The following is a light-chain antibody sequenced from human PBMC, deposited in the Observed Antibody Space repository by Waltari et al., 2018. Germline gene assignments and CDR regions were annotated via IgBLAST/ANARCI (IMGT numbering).Light chain of an antibody. J-gene: IGKJ5*01. CDR3: QQYNNLPLT. CDR1: PSVSSN. CDR2: GAS. Sequence: DIVTTQSPATLSVSPGERATLSCRASPSVSSNLAWYQQKPGQAPRLLIYGASTRATGIPARFSGSGSGTEFTLTISSLQSEDFAVYYCQQYNNLPLTFGQGTRLEIK. V-gene: IGKV3-15*01.